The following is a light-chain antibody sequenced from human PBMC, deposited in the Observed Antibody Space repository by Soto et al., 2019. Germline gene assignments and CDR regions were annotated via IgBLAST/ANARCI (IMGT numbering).Light chain of an antibody. V-gene: IGLV8-61*01. CDR2: STN. J-gene: IGLJ2*01. Sequence: QAVVTQEPSFSVSPGGTVTLTCGLSSGSVSTAYYPSWYQQTPGQAPRTLIYSTNTRSSGVPDRFSGSIHGNKAALTITGAQADDESDYYCALFMGSGTVLFGGGTKLTVL. CDR1: SGSVSTAYY. CDR3: ALFMGSGTVL.